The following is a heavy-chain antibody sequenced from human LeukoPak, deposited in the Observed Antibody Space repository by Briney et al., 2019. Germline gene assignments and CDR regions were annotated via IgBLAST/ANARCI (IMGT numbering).Heavy chain of an antibody. D-gene: IGHD3-10*01. CDR2: ISGSGGST. CDR1: GFTFSSYG. V-gene: IGHV3-23*01. Sequence: GGSLRLSCAASGFTFSSYGMSWVRQAPGKGLEWVSAISGSGGSTYYADSVKGRFTISRDNSKNTLYLQMNSLRAEDTAVYYCARDSLLWFGVYFDYWGQGTLVTVSS. J-gene: IGHJ4*02. CDR3: ARDSLLWFGVYFDY.